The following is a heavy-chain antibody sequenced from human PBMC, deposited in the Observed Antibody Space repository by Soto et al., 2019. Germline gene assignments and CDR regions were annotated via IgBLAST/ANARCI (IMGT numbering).Heavy chain of an antibody. CDR2: ISWNSGSI. J-gene: IGHJ4*02. CDR1: GFTFDDYA. CDR3: AKDMALNSGPG. V-gene: IGHV3-9*01. Sequence: GGSLRLSCAASGFTFDDYAMHWVRQAPGKGLEWVSGISWNSGSIGYADSVKGRFTISRDNAKNSLYLQMNSLRAEDTALYYCAKDMALNSGPGWGQGTLVTVSS. D-gene: IGHD5-12*01.